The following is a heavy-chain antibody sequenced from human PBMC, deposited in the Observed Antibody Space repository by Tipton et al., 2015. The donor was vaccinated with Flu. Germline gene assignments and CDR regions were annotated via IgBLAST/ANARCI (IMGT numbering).Heavy chain of an antibody. CDR2: IYYNGNT. CDR1: GGSISSYY. D-gene: IGHD1-26*01. Sequence: TLSLTCTVSGGSISSYYWSWIRQPPGKGLEWIGYIYYNGNTNYNPSLKSRVTISVDTSKNQFSLKVSSVTAADTAVYCCARYGSYFEYWGQGTLVTVSS. CDR3: ARYGSYFEY. J-gene: IGHJ4*02. V-gene: IGHV4-59*01.